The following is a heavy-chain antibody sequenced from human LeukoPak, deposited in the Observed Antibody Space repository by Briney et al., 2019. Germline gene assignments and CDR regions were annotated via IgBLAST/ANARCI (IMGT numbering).Heavy chain of an antibody. D-gene: IGHD4-17*01. CDR1: GGTFSSYA. J-gene: IGHJ3*02. CDR2: SIPMFGTT. CDR3: ARGTTVTSTVLVPNVVFDI. Sequence: SVKLSCKASGGTFSSYAIKWVRQAPGQGLEWMGGSIPMFGTTNFAPAFQGRATITADEFTNTAYMELASLKSEDTAVYYCARGTTVTSTVLVPNVVFDIWGQGAMVTVCS. V-gene: IGHV1-69*13.